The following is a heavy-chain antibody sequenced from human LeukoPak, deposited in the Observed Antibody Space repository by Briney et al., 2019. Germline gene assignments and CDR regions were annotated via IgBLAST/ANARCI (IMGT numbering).Heavy chain of an antibody. CDR3: ARGSGIVVVPADFDY. CDR2: ISGSGGST. Sequence: GGSLRLSCAASGFTFSSYAMSWVRQAPGKGLEWVSAISGSGGSTYYADSVKGRSTISGDNAKNSLYLQMNSLRAEDTAVYYCARGSGIVVVPADFDYWGQGTLVTVSS. CDR1: GFTFSSYA. J-gene: IGHJ4*02. V-gene: IGHV3-23*01. D-gene: IGHD2-2*01.